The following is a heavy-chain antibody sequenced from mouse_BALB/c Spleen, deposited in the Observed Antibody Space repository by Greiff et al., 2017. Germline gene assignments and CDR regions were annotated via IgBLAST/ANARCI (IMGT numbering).Heavy chain of an antibody. CDR3: ARDHYGSSWYFDV. CDR1: GFTFSSYG. V-gene: IGHV5-6-3*01. Sequence: EVQLVESGGGLVQPGGSLKLSCAASGFTFSSYGMSWVRQTPDKRLELVATINSNGGSTYYPDSVKGRFTISRDNAKNTLYLQMSSLKSEDTAMYYCARDHYGSSWYFDVWGAGTTVTVSS. D-gene: IGHD1-1*01. CDR2: INSNGGST. J-gene: IGHJ1*01.